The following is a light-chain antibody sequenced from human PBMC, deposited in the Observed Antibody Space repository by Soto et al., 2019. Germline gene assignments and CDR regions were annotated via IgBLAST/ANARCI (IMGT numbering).Light chain of an antibody. CDR2: EVN. J-gene: IGLJ1*01. Sequence: QSALTQPPSASGSPGQSVTISCTGTSSDVGGYKYVSWYQQHPGKAPKLMIFEVNKRPSGVPDRFSGSKSGNTASLTVSGLQAEDEADYYCSSYAGINSLRVFGAGTKLTVL. CDR3: SSYAGINSLRV. V-gene: IGLV2-8*01. CDR1: SSDVGGYKY.